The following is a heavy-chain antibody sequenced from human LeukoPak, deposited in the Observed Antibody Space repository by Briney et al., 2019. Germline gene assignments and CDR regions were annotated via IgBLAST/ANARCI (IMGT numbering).Heavy chain of an antibody. CDR2: IIPILGIA. CDR1: GGTFSSYA. J-gene: IGHJ4*02. CDR3: ARRSTRRTPIVEMATTTDPRSDY. D-gene: IGHD5-24*01. V-gene: IGHV1-69*04. Sequence: GSSVKVSCKASGGTFSSYAISWVRQAPGQGLEWMGRIIPILGIANYAQKFQGRVTITADKSTSTAYMELSSLRSEDTAVYYCARRSTRRTPIVEMATTTDPRSDYWGQGTLVTVSS.